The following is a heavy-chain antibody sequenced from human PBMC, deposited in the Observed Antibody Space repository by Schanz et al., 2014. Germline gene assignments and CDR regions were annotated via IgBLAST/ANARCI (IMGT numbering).Heavy chain of an antibody. D-gene: IGHD6-19*01. CDR1: RYTFNTYG. CDR3: ARGGYSSGWYDRDIAHFDY. V-gene: IGHV1-18*01. Sequence: QGQLVQSGPEVKEPGASVKVSCEASRYTFNTYGLNWVRQAPGQGLEWMGWINPNNGVTKFAQKIEGWVTMTTDTSTSTAYMELRSLRSDDTAVYYCARGGYSSGWYDRDIAHFDYWGQGTLVTVSS. J-gene: IGHJ4*02. CDR2: INPNNGVT.